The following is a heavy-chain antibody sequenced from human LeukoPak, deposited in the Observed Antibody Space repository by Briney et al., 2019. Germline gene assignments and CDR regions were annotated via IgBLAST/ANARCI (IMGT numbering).Heavy chain of an antibody. CDR1: GGSIGKTSYY. Sequence: SETLSLTCTVSGGSIGKTSYYWGWIRQPPGKGLEWIGNIYYSGTTYYNPSLKSRVTISVDTSKNQFSPTLNSVTAADTAVYFCARFKQLGRSFDSWGLGSLVTVSS. CDR2: IYYSGTT. V-gene: IGHV4-39*07. J-gene: IGHJ4*02. D-gene: IGHD1-1*01. CDR3: ARFKQLGRSFDS.